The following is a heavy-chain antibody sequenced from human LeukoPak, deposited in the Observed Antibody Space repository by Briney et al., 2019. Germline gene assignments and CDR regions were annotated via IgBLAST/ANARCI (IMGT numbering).Heavy chain of an antibody. Sequence: PGGSLRLSCAASGFTVSSNYMSWVRQAPGKGLEWVSVIYSGGSTAYADSVKGRFTISRDNSKNTLYLQMNSLRAEDTAVYYCAREELYYFDYWGQGTLVTVSS. CDR3: AREELYYFDY. V-gene: IGHV3-53*05. J-gene: IGHJ4*02. D-gene: IGHD1-7*01. CDR2: IYSGGST. CDR1: GFTVSSNY.